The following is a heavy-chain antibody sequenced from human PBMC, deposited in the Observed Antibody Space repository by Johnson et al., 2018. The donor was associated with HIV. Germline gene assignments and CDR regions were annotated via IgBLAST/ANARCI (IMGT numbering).Heavy chain of an antibody. D-gene: IGHD5-24*01. CDR3: VRACRDGYTCDAFDI. CDR1: GFTFSSYA. Sequence: VQLVESGGGLVQPGESLRLSCAASGFTFSSYAMSWVRQAPGKGLEWVSAISGSGGSTYYADSVKGRFTISRDNSKNTLYLQMNSLRAEDTAVYYCVRACRDGYTCDAFDIWGQGTMVTVSS. CDR2: ISGSGGST. J-gene: IGHJ3*02. V-gene: IGHV3-23*04.